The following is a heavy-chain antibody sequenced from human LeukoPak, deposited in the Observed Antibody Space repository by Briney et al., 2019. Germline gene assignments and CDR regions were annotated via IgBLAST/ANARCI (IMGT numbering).Heavy chain of an antibody. V-gene: IGHV1-69*13. CDR2: IIPIFGTA. CDR3: ARGPPYYDSTNAFDI. Sequence: SVKVSCKASGGTFSSYAISWVRQAPGQGLEWMGGIIPIFGTANYAQKFQGRVTITADESTSTAYMEMSSLRSEDTAVYYCARGPPYYDSTNAFDIWGQGTMVTVSS. J-gene: IGHJ3*02. CDR1: GGTFSSYA. D-gene: IGHD3-22*01.